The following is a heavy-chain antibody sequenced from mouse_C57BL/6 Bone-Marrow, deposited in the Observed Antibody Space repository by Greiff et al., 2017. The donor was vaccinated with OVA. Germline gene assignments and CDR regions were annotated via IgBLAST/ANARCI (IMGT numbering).Heavy chain of an antibody. CDR3: TRGGGNSRYYFDY. CDR2: ISSGGDYI. J-gene: IGHJ2*01. V-gene: IGHV5-9-1*02. Sequence: EVMLVESGEGLVKPGGSLKLSCAASGFTFSSYAMSWVRQTPEKRLEWVAYISSGGDYIYYADTVKGRFTISRDNARNTLYLQMSSLKSEDTAMYYCTRGGGNSRYYFDYWGQGTTLTVSS. CDR1: GFTFSSYA. D-gene: IGHD2-1*01.